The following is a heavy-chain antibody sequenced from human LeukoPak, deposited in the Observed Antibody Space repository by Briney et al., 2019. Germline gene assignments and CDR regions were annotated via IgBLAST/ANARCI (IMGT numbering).Heavy chain of an antibody. D-gene: IGHD3-10*01. CDR3: AGYGSGSPYDY. V-gene: IGHV3-21*01. CDR2: ISSSSSYI. CDR1: GFTFSSSA. J-gene: IGHJ4*02. Sequence: SGGSLRLSCAASGFTFSSSAMSWVRQAPGKGLEWVSSISSSSSYIYYADSVKGRFTISRDNAKNSLYLQMNSLRAEDTAVYYCAGYGSGSPYDYWGQGTLVTVSS.